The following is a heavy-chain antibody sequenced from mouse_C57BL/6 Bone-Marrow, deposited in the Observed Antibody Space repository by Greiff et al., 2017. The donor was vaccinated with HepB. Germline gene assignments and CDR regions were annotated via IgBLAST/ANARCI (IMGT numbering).Heavy chain of an antibody. CDR2: IDPENGDT. J-gene: IGHJ1*03. CDR1: GFNIKDDY. CDR3: TSQYYGSRYWYFDV. V-gene: IGHV14-4*01. D-gene: IGHD1-1*01. Sequence: DVKLVESGAELVRPGASVKLSCTASGFNIKDDYMHWVKQRPEQGLEWIGWIDPENGDTEYASKFQGKATITADTSSNTAYLQLSSLTSEDTAVYYCTSQYYGSRYWYFDVWGTGTTVTVSS.